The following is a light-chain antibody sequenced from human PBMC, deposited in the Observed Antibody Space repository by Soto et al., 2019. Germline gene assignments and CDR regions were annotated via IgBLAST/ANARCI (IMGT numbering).Light chain of an antibody. CDR1: QTMTRAY. Sequence: EIVLMQSPGTLSLSPGERATLSCRASQTMTRAYVAWCQQKPGQAPRLLIYAASYRATGISDKFSGSGSGTDFSLTISRLEPEDSAVYYCHQYHSPPQTFGQGTKVEIK. CDR2: AAS. CDR3: HQYHSPPQT. V-gene: IGKV3-20*01. J-gene: IGKJ2*01.